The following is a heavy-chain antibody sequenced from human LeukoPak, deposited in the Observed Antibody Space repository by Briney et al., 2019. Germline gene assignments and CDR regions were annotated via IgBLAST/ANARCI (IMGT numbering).Heavy chain of an antibody. V-gene: IGHV3-69-1*01. CDR1: GFTFSSYS. CDR3: AKADRRWATYYYDTSGYYYDY. J-gene: IGHJ4*02. D-gene: IGHD3-22*01. Sequence: GGSLRLSCAASGFTFSSYSMNWVRQSPGKGLEWVSSVSNNNAIFYADSVKGRFTISRDNSKNTLYLQMNSLRAEDTAVYYCAKADRRWATYYYDTSGYYYDYWGQGTLVTVSS. CDR2: VSNNNAI.